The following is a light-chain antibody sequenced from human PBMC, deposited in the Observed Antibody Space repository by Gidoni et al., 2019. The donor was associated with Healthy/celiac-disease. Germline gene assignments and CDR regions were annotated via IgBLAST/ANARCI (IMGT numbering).Light chain of an antibody. CDR3: QQYGSSPPSIT. V-gene: IGKV3-20*01. CDR1: QSVSSSY. J-gene: IGKJ5*01. CDR2: GAS. Sequence: IVLTQSPGTLSLSPGERATLSCRASQSVSSSYLAWYQQKPGQAPRLLSYGASSRATGIPDRFSGSGSGTDFTLTISRLEPEDFAVYYCQQYGSSPPSITFXQXTRLEIK.